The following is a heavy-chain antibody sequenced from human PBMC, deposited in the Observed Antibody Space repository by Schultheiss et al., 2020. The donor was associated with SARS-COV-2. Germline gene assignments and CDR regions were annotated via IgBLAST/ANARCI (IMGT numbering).Heavy chain of an antibody. D-gene: IGHD2-15*01. V-gene: IGHV3-11*01. J-gene: IGHJ6*02. CDR2: ISSSGTSI. CDR3: ATSIYSYGMDF. Sequence: GGSLRLSCAASGFIFSDYYMNWIRQAPGKGLEWVSYISSSGTSIYYADSVKGRFTVSRDNAKNSLYLQMNSLRAEDTAVYYCATSIYSYGMDFWGRGTMVTVSS. CDR1: GFIFSDYY.